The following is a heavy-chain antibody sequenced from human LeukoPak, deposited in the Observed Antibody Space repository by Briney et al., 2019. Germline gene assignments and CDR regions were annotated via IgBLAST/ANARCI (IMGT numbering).Heavy chain of an antibody. CDR2: ISGSSSYI. D-gene: IGHD3-9*01. V-gene: IGHV3-21*01. CDR3: ARDSRTYYDILTGYYRPSDY. Sequence: PGGSLRLSCAASGFTFNSYTMNWVRQAPGKGLEWVSSISGSSSYIYYADSVKGRFTISRDNAKNSLYLQMNSLRAEDTAVYYCARDSRTYYDILTGYYRPSDYWGQGTLVTVSS. J-gene: IGHJ4*02. CDR1: GFTFNSYT.